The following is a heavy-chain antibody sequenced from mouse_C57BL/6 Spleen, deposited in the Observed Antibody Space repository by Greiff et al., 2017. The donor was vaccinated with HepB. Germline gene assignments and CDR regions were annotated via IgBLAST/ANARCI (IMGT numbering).Heavy chain of an antibody. V-gene: IGHV3-6*01. CDR3: ARDKDGSSLYWYFDV. J-gene: IGHJ1*03. CDR2: ISYDGSN. D-gene: IGHD1-1*01. CDR1: GYSITSGYY. Sequence: EESGPGLVKPSQSLSLTCSVTGYSITSGYYWNWIRQFPGNKLEWMGYISYDGSNNYNPSLKNRISITRDTSKNQFFLKLNSVTTEDTATYYCARDKDGSSLYWYFDVWGTGTTVTVSS.